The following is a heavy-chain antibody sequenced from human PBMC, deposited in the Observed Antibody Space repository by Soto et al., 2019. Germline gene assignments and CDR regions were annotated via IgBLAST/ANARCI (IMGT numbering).Heavy chain of an antibody. CDR3: AKAGGLGAVAADY. CDR2: IYHSGST. V-gene: IGHV4-30-2*01. D-gene: IGHD6-19*01. CDR1: GGSISSGGYS. J-gene: IGHJ4*02. Sequence: QLQLQESGSGLVKPSQTLSLTCAVSGGSISSGGYSWSWIRQPPGKGLEWIGYIYHSGSTYYNPSLKSRVTVSVDRAKNQFTLKLSSVTAADTAVYYCAKAGGLGAVAADYWGQGTLVTVSS.